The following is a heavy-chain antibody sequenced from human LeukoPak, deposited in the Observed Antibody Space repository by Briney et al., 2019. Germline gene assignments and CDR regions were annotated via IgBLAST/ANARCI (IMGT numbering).Heavy chain of an antibody. J-gene: IGHJ2*01. Sequence: GGSLRLSCAASGFTFSSYAMSWVRQAPGKGLEWVSAISGSGGSTYYADSVKGRFTISRDNSKNTLYLQMNSLRAEDTAAYYCAKGGLLLHPPWYFDLWGRGTLVTVSS. CDR3: AKGGLLLHPPWYFDL. D-gene: IGHD3-22*01. CDR1: GFTFSSYA. V-gene: IGHV3-23*01. CDR2: ISGSGGST.